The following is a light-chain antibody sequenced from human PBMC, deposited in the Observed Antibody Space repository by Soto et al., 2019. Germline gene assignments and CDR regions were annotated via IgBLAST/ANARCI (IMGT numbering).Light chain of an antibody. CDR2: DVT. CDR1: SSDVGGYNY. CDR3: SSYTNSSTLVV. V-gene: IGLV2-14*01. J-gene: IGLJ2*01. Sequence: QSALTQPASVSGSPGQSITISCTGTSSDVGGYNYVSWYKQHPGKVPKLMIYDVTNRPSGVSNRFSGSKSGNTASLTISGLQADDVADYCCSSYTNSSTLVVFVGGTKLTVL.